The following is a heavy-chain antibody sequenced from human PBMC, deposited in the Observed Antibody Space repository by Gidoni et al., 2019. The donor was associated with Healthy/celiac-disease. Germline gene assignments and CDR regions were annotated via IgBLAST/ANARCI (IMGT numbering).Heavy chain of an antibody. CDR3: ARDGEYSGYDFNGDFDY. CDR1: GFTFRSYA. J-gene: IGHJ4*02. D-gene: IGHD5-12*01. Sequence: QVQLVESGGGVVQPGRSLRLSCAASGFTFRSYAMHWVRQAPGKGLEWVAVISYDGSNKYYADSVKGRFTISRDNFKNTLYLQMNSLRAEDTAVYYCARDGEYSGYDFNGDFDYWGQGTLVTVSS. V-gene: IGHV3-30-3*01. CDR2: ISYDGSNK.